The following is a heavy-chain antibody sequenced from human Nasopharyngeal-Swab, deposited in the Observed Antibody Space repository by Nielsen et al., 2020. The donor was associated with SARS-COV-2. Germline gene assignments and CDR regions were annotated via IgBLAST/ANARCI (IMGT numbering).Heavy chain of an antibody. D-gene: IGHD6-19*01. Sequence: SETPSLTCTVSGGSISSSSYYWGWIRQPPGKGLEWIGSIYYSGSTYYNPSLKSRVTISVDTSKNQFSLKLSSVTAADTAVYYCASLEGITVAGTLIDYWGQGTLVTVSS. CDR3: ASLEGITVAGTLIDY. J-gene: IGHJ4*02. V-gene: IGHV4-39*01. CDR1: GGSISSSSYY. CDR2: IYYSGST.